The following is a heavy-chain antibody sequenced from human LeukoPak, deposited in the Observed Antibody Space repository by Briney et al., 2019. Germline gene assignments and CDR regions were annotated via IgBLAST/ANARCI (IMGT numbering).Heavy chain of an antibody. J-gene: IGHJ5*02. CDR2: INWNGGST. V-gene: IGHV3-20*04. Sequence: GGALRLSCAASGYTFDDYGMSWVLQAPGKGLEWVSGINWNGGSTGYADSVKGRFTISRDNAKNSLYLQMNSLRAEDTALFYCARDLSYDYVWGSYRPNWFDPWGQGTLVTVSS. D-gene: IGHD3-16*02. CDR1: GYTFDDYG. CDR3: ARDLSYDYVWGSYRPNWFDP.